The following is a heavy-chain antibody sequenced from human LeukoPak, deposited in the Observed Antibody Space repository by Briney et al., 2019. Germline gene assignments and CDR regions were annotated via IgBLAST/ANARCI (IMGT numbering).Heavy chain of an antibody. D-gene: IGHD6-19*01. CDR3: ARESGSGWEYMFDY. V-gene: IGHV4-4*07. J-gene: IGHJ4*02. CDR1: GGSIRSYY. Sequence: SETLSLTCTVSGGSIRSYYWSWIRQPAGEGLELIWRIYTSGSTNYNPSLKSRVTMSVDTSKNQFSLKLSSVTAADTAVYYCARESGSGWEYMFDYWGQGTLVTVSS. CDR2: IYTSGST.